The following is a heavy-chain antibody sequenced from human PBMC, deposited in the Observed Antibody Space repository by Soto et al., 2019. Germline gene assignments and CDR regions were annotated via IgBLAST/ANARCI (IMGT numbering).Heavy chain of an antibody. V-gene: IGHV5-51*01. J-gene: IGHJ6*02. D-gene: IGHD2-2*01. CDR3: ARVGGYCSSTSSTYYYYGMDV. CDR2: IYPGDSDT. Sequence: GESRKVSCQGSGYSVTSYWIGWVRQMPGKGLEWMGIIYPGDSDTRYSPSFQGQVTISADKSISTAYLQWSSLKASDTAMYYCARVGGYCSSTSSTYYYYGMDVCGQGTTVTVSS. CDR1: GYSVTSYW.